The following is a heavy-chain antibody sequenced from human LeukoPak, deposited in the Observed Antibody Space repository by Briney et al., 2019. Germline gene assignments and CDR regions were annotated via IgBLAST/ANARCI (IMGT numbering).Heavy chain of an antibody. CDR3: ARERWCSGGSCYDY. D-gene: IGHD2-15*01. V-gene: IGHV3-7*01. J-gene: IGHJ4*02. CDR2: IKQDGSQK. Sequence: GGSLRLSCAASGFTFSNYWMSWVRQAPGKGLEWVANIKQDGSQKFYVDSVKGRFTISRDNAKNSLYLQMNSLRVEDTAVYYCARERWCSGGSCYDYWGQGTLVTVSS. CDR1: GFTFSNYW.